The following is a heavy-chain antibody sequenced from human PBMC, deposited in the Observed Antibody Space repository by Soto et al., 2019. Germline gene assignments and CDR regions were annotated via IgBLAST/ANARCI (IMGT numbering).Heavy chain of an antibody. J-gene: IGHJ6*02. Sequence: QVQLVQAGAEVKKPGSSVKVSCKAPGGTFSSYAISWVRQAPGQGLEWMGGIIPIFGTAKYAQKFQGRVTITAAESTSTGYMEVSSLRFEDTAVYYCARSQGGSSSLDIYYYYYYGMDVWGQGTTVTVSS. CDR1: GGTFSSYA. D-gene: IGHD2-15*01. CDR2: IIPIFGTA. CDR3: ARSQGGSSSLDIYYYYYYGMDV. V-gene: IGHV1-69*01.